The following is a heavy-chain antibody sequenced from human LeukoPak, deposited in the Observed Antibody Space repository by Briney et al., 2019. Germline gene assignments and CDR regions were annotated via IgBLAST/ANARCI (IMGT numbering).Heavy chain of an antibody. CDR3: ARGRRYSSSWEDAFDI. V-gene: IGHV4-59*01. CDR1: GGSISSYY. J-gene: IGHJ3*02. Sequence: SETLSLTCTVSGGSISSYYWSWIRQPPGKGLEWIGYIYYSGSTNYNPSLKSRVTISVDTSKNQFSLKLSSVTAADTAVYYCARGRRYSSSWEDAFDIWGKGTMVTVSS. CDR2: IYYSGST. D-gene: IGHD6-13*01.